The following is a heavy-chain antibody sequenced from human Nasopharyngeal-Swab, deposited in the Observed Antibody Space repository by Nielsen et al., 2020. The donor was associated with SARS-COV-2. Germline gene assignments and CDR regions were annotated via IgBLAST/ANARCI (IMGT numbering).Heavy chain of an antibody. V-gene: IGHV4-34*01. D-gene: IGHD3-10*01. CDR3: ARFGATGSGLDY. Sequence: PGKGLEWIGEINHSGSTNYNPSLKSRVSISLDTSKNHFSLKLSSVTAADTAVYYCARFGATGSGLDYWGQGTLVTVPS. J-gene: IGHJ4*02. CDR2: INHSGST.